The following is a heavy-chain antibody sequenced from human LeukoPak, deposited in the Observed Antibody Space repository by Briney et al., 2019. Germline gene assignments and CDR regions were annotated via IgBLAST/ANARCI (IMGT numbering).Heavy chain of an antibody. V-gene: IGHV3-30*02. Sequence: GGSLRLSCAASGFTISTYGMHWVRQAPGKGLKWVAFIRYDGNNIRYADSVKGRFTISRDNSRDTLYLQMNSLRAEDTAVYYCATNLEYCSGGSCYSTPFDCWGQGTLVTVSS. CDR2: IRYDGNNI. J-gene: IGHJ4*02. CDR3: ATNLEYCSGGSCYSTPFDC. CDR1: GFTISTYG. D-gene: IGHD2-15*01.